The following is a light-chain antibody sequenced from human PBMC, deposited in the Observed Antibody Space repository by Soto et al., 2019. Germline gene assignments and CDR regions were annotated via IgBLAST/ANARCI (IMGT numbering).Light chain of an antibody. CDR3: QQYNNWPQT. CDR1: QSIRSN. CDR2: GAS. J-gene: IGKJ1*01. Sequence: ETVMTQSPATLSVSPGERATLSCRASQSIRSNLAWYQQKPGQAPRLLIYGASTRATGIPARFSGSGSGTEFTLTISSLQSEDFAVYYCQQYNNWPQTFGQGTKVEIK. V-gene: IGKV3-15*01.